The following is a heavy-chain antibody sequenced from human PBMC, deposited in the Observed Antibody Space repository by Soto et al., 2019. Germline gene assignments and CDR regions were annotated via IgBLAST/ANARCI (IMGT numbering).Heavy chain of an antibody. J-gene: IGHJ4*02. CDR2: IYYSGST. CDR1: GGSISSSSYY. CDR3: ARSYYDSSGYYYVYYFDY. Sequence: PSETLSLTCTVSGGSISSSSYYWGWIRQPPGKGLEWIGSIYYSGSTYYNPSLKSRVTISVDTSKNQFSLKLSSVTAADTAVYYCARSYYDSSGYYYVYYFDYWGQGTLVTVS. D-gene: IGHD3-22*01. V-gene: IGHV4-39*01.